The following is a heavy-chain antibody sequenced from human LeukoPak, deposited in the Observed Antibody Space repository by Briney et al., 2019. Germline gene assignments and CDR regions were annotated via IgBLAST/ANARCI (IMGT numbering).Heavy chain of an antibody. CDR2: VSGSGSHA. J-gene: IGHJ5*02. D-gene: IGHD1-1*01. CDR1: GFSFGSYA. CDR3: GSGPVGTTVP. V-gene: IGHV3-23*01. Sequence: GGSLRLSCAASGFSFGSYAMGWTRQAPGQGLEWVSAVSGSGSHANYAESVKGRFTISRDNSKNTLYLQMHSLIAADTAVYYCGSGPVGTTVPWGQGTLVTVSS.